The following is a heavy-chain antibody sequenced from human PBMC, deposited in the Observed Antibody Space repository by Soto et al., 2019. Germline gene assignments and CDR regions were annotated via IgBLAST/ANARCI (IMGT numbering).Heavy chain of an antibody. CDR2: ISSSSSTI. V-gene: IGHV3-48*01. CDR1: GFTFSSYS. CDR3: AREIYYGDYEGKAFYFDY. Sequence: EVQLVESGGGLVQPGGSLRLSCAASGFTFSSYSMNWVRQAPGKGLEWVSYISSSSSTIYYADSVKGRFTISRDNAKTSLYLQMNSLRAEDTAVYYCAREIYYGDYEGKAFYFDYWGQGTLVTVSS. J-gene: IGHJ4*02. D-gene: IGHD4-17*01.